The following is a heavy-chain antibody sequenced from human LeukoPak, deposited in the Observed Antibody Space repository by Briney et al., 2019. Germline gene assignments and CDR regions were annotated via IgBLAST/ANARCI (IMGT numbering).Heavy chain of an antibody. CDR2: IYNSGRT. J-gene: IGHJ5*02. D-gene: IGHD3-10*01. CDR3: ARGAGXYRFDP. V-gene: IGHV4-59*01. CDR1: GGSISDYH. Sequence: SETLSLTCTVSGGSISDYHWSWIRQPPGKGLEYIGYIYNSGRTFYNPSLKSRVTISADTSKKQFSLKLTSVTAADTAVYYCARGAGXYRFDPWGXGTLXTVSS.